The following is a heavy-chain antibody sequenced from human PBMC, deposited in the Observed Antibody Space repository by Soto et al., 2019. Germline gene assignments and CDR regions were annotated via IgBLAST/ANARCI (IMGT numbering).Heavy chain of an antibody. J-gene: IGHJ4*02. CDR1: GYTFTSYG. CDR2: ISAYNGNT. V-gene: IGHV1-18*04. D-gene: IGHD3-22*01. Sequence: AASVKVSCKASGYTFTSYGISWVRQAPGQGLEWMGWISAYNGNTNYAQKLQGRVTMTTDTSTSTAYMELRSLRSDDTAVYYCARDGSPGYYYDSSGYPDYWGQGTLVTVSS. CDR3: ARDGSPGYYYDSSGYPDY.